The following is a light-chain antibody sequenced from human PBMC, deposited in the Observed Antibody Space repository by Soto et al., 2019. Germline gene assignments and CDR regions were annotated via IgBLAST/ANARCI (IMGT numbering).Light chain of an antibody. J-gene: IGKJ3*01. CDR1: HSLRSWY. CDR2: DTS. V-gene: IGKV3-20*01. CDR3: QQYGSSAT. Sequence: IVLTQSPGTLSLSPGERATLSCTASHSLRSWYLAWYQQEPGQAPRLLMYDTSNRATGVPERFSGSGSGKDLTLTSSILEPEDFAVYYCQQYGSSATFGPGTKVDI.